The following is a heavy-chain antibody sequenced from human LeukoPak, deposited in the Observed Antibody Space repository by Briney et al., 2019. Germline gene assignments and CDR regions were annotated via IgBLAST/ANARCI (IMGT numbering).Heavy chain of an antibody. Sequence: GASLRVSSKGFGYTFTNYYMHWVRQAPGQGPEWMGIVNPNDGSTTYAQKFQGRVTMTRDMSTNTVYMELSSLRSDDTAEYFCAIVSPMTTVARGQGAFDIWGQGTMVIVSA. CDR1: GYTFTNYY. D-gene: IGHD4-23*01. V-gene: IGHV1-46*01. CDR3: AIVSPMTTVARGQGAFDI. J-gene: IGHJ3*02. CDR2: VNPNDGST.